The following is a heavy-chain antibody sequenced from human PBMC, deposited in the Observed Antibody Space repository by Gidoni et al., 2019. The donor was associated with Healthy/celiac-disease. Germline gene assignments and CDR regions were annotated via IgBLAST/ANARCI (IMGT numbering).Heavy chain of an antibody. D-gene: IGHD4-17*01. J-gene: IGHJ4*02. CDR1: GGTFSSYA. V-gene: IGHV1-69*01. Sequence: QGQLVQSGAEVKKPGSSVKVSCQASGGTFSSYAISWVRQALGQGLEWMGGIIPIFVTANYAQKVQGRVTITADESQRTAYMELSSLGSEDTAVYYGARGGTGYGGTRSYNYWGQRTLVTVSS. CDR3: ARGGTGYGGTRSYNY. CDR2: IIPIFVTA.